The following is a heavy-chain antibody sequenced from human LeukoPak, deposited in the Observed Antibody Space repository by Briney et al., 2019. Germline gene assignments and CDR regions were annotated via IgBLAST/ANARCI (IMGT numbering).Heavy chain of an antibody. J-gene: IGHJ3*02. D-gene: IGHD2-15*01. V-gene: IGHV4-39*01. CDR3: ASYVQTPPDAFDI. CDR2: IYYSGST. CDR1: GGSNSSSSYY. Sequence: SETLSLTCTVSGGSNSSSSYYWGWIRQPPGKGLEWIGSIYYSGSTYYNPSLKSRVTISVDTSKNQFSLKLSSVTAADTAVYYCASYVQTPPDAFDIWGQGTMVTVSS.